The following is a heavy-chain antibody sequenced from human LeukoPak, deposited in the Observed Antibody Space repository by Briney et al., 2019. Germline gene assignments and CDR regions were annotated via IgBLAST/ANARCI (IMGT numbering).Heavy chain of an antibody. J-gene: IGHJ4*02. Sequence: GGSLRLSCAASGFTFNSDRMHWLRQAPGKGLEWVSAISSGGGSAYYADSVKGRFTISRDNSKNTLYLQMNSLRAEDTAVYYCAKGSRNSGWLDWGQGTLVTVSS. CDR2: ISSGGGSA. CDR3: AKGSRNSGWLD. CDR1: GFTFNSDR. V-gene: IGHV3-23*01. D-gene: IGHD6-19*01.